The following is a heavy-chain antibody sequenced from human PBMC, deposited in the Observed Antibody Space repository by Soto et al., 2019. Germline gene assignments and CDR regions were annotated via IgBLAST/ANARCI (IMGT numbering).Heavy chain of an antibody. V-gene: IGHV4-39*01. CDR1: GGPISSSGHF. Sequence: SETLSLTCSVSGGPISSSGHFWAWIRQPPGRGLEWLATIYYTGTTYYNPSLKSRLTISMDTSKDQFSLDLTSMTAADTSLYFCARRVYSGSGRDYFDRWGQGSLVTVSS. J-gene: IGHJ4*02. D-gene: IGHD1-26*01. CDR2: IYYTGTT. CDR3: ARRVYSGSGRDYFDR.